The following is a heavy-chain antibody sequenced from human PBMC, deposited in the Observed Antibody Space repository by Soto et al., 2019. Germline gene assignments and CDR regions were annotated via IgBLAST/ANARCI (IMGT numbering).Heavy chain of an antibody. CDR3: ARLRFGKAFDI. V-gene: IGHV4-31*03. CDR1: GGSISSGGYY. J-gene: IGHJ3*02. D-gene: IGHD3-10*01. Sequence: SETLSLTCTVSGGSISSGGYYWSWIRQHPGKGLEWIGYIYYIGSTYYNPSLKSRVTISVDTSKNQFSLKLSSVTAADTAVYYCARLRFGKAFDIWGQGTMVTVSS. CDR2: IYYIGST.